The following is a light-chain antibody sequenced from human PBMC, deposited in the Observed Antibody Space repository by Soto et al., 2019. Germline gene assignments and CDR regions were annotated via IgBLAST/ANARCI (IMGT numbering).Light chain of an antibody. CDR3: QQYNFYSGWT. Sequence: DIQMTQSPSSLSASVGDRVTITCQASQDISNYLNWYQQKPGKAPKLLIYDASNLETGVPSRFSGSGSGTEFTLTISGLQPDDFATYYCQQYNFYSGWTFGQGTKVDIK. CDR2: DAS. V-gene: IGKV1-33*01. J-gene: IGKJ1*01. CDR1: QDISNY.